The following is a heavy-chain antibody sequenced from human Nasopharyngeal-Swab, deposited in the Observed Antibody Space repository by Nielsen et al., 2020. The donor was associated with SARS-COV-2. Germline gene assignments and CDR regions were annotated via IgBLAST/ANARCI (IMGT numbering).Heavy chain of an antibody. V-gene: IGHV4-59*08. CDR2: IYYTGST. Sequence: SETLSLTCTVSGDSINSYSLSWIRQPPGKGLEWLGYIYYTGSTSYNPSLKSRVTISADLSKNQFSLKLTSVTATDTAVYYCARHSSWYLTYYWYFDLWGRGTLVTVSS. D-gene: IGHD6-13*01. CDR1: GDSINSYS. CDR3: ARHSSWYLTYYWYFDL. J-gene: IGHJ2*01.